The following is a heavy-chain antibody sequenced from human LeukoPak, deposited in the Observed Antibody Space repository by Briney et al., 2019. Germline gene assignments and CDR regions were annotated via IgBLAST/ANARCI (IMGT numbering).Heavy chain of an antibody. CDR1: GYSISSGYY. D-gene: IGHD5-12*01. V-gene: IGHV4-38-2*01. CDR3: ARHGGHSGFDPYDY. J-gene: IGHJ4*02. CDR2: IYHSGST. Sequence: SETLSLTCAVSGYSISSGYYWAWIRQPPGKGLEWIGSIYHSGSTYYKPSLKSRVTIPVDTSKNHFSLKVNSVTAADTAVYYCARHGGHSGFDPYDYWGQGTLVTVSS.